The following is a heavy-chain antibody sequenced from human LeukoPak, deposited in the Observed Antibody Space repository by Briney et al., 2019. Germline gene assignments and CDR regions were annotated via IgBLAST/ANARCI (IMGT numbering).Heavy chain of an antibody. CDR1: GDFITSSSCN. Sequence: SETLSLTCAVSGDFITSSSCNWSWIRQPPGKGLEWIGYISQSGNSYFTPSLNSRATISVDKSKNSFSLNLNFVTAADTAVYYCARDQVDYTIPDHFDSWGKGILVIVSS. CDR2: ISQSGNS. V-gene: IGHV4-30-2*01. J-gene: IGHJ4*02. CDR3: ARDQVDYTIPDHFDS. D-gene: IGHD2-2*02.